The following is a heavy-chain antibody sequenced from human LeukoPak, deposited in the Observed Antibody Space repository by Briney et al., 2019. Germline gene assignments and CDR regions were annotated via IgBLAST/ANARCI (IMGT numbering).Heavy chain of an antibody. D-gene: IGHD2-2*01. Sequence: ASVKVSCKVSGYTRTELSMHWVRQAPGKGLEWMGGFDPEDGETIYAQKFQGRVTMTEDTSTDTAYMELSSLRSEDTAVYYCATFNIVVVPAVDDAFDIWGQGTMVTVSS. J-gene: IGHJ3*02. CDR2: FDPEDGET. V-gene: IGHV1-24*01. CDR3: ATFNIVVVPAVDDAFDI. CDR1: GYTRTELS.